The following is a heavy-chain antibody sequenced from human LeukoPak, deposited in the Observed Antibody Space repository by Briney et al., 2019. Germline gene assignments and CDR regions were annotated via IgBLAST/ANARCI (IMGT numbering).Heavy chain of an antibody. CDR3: EKEPHYYGSGSYLCGIDV. J-gene: IGHJ6*02. Sequence: GGSLRLSCAASGFTFSSYGMHWVRQAPGKGLEWMGFIRYDESNTYYADSLQGRVTMTQDNSTNTLYLQMNSLRAEDTAGYYCEKEPHYYGSGSYLCGIDVWGQGTTVTVSS. CDR2: IRYDESNT. V-gene: IGHV3-30*02. CDR1: GFTFSSYG. D-gene: IGHD3-10*01.